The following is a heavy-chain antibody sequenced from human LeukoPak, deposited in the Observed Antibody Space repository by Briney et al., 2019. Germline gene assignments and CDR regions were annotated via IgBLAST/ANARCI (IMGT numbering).Heavy chain of an antibody. J-gene: IGHJ6*02. D-gene: IGHD2-2*01. CDR3: ARDNGYCSSTSCYYYGMDV. CDR2: INAGNGNT. CDR1: GYTFTSYA. V-gene: IGHV1-3*01. Sequence: ASVKVSCKASGYTFTSYAMHWVRQAPGQRLEWMGWINAGNGNTKYSQKLQGRVTITRDTSASTAYMELRSLRSEDTAVYYCARDNGYCSSTSCYYYGMDVWGQGTTVTVSS.